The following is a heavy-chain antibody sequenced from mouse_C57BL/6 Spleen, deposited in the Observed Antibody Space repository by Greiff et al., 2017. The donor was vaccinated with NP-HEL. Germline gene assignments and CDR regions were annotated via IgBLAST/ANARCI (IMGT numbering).Heavy chain of an antibody. CDR2: IRNKANNHAT. CDR1: GFTFSDAW. D-gene: IGHD4-1*01. CDR3: TTVLTGTRGFDY. J-gene: IGHJ2*01. Sequence: EVKVVESGGGLVQPGGSMKLSCAASGFTFSDAWMDWVRQSPEKGLEWVAEIRNKANNHATYYAESVKGRFTISRDDSKSSVYLQMNSLRAEDTGIYYCTTVLTGTRGFDYWGQGTTLTVSS. V-gene: IGHV6-6*01.